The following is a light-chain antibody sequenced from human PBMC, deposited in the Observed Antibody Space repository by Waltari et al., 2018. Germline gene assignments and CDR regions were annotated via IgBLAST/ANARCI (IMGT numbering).Light chain of an antibody. J-gene: IGLJ2*01. CDR3: QVWDSSTEV. V-gene: IGLV3-1*01. CDR1: KLGERS. CDR2: QDV. Sequence: SYDLTQPPSVSVSPGQTASIICSGDKLGERSASWYQQKAGQSPRLVNFQDVKRPSGIPERFSGSNSGNTATLTISGTQAMDEADYYCQVWDSSTEVFGGGTKLTVL.